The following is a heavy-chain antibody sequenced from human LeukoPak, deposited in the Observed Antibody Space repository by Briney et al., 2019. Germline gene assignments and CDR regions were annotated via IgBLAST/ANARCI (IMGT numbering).Heavy chain of an antibody. CDR1: GFTFSSYA. D-gene: IGHD6-13*01. V-gene: IGHV3-23*01. J-gene: IGHJ4*02. CDR2: ISGSGDTT. Sequence: PGGSLRLSCAASGFTFSSYAMSWVRQAPGKGLEWVSLISGSGDTTYYADSVKGRFTISRDNAKNSLYLQMNSLRAEDTALYYCARGTLKAAATDFDYWGQGTLVTVSS. CDR3: ARGTLKAAATDFDY.